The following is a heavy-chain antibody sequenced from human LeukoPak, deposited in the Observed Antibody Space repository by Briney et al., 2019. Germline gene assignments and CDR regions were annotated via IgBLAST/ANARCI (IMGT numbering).Heavy chain of an antibody. Sequence: SETLSLTCAVYGGSFSGYYWSWIRQPPGKGLEWIGEINHSGSTNYNPSLKSRVTISVDTSKNQFSLKLSSVTAADTAVYYCARSSDYDSSGYYYSPFDYWGQGTLVTVSS. CDR3: ARSSDYDSSGYYYSPFDY. CDR2: INHSGST. J-gene: IGHJ4*02. CDR1: GGSFSGYY. D-gene: IGHD3-22*01. V-gene: IGHV4-34*01.